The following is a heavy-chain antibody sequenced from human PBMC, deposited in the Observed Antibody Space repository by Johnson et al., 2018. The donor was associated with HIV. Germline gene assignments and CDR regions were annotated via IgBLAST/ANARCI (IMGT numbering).Heavy chain of an antibody. V-gene: IGHV3-30*04. J-gene: IGHJ3*02. D-gene: IGHD3-3*01. CDR3: AREEVTIFGVAYDAFDI. Sequence: QVQLVESGGGLVQPGRSLRLSCAASGFTFSSFAMHWVRQTPGNGLEWVSIISYSGSTIYYADSVQGRFTISRDNTKNSLYLQMNSLRAEDTAVYYCAREEVTIFGVAYDAFDIWGQGTMVTVSS. CDR2: ISYSGSTI. CDR1: GFTFSSFA.